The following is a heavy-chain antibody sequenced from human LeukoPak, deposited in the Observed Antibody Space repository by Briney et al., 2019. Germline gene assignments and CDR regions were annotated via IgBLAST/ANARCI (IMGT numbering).Heavy chain of an antibody. CDR2: IYDTGST. D-gene: IGHD3-3*01. CDR1: GDSIRNNNYY. Sequence: PSETLSLTCTVSGDSIRNNNYYWGWIRQPPGKGLEWIGGIYDTGSTFYNPSLKSRVIISVDTSKNQFSLKLSSVTAADTAVYYCQSRFLEWLLDYWGQGTLVTVSS. J-gene: IGHJ4*02. CDR3: QSRFLEWLLDY. V-gene: IGHV4-39*01.